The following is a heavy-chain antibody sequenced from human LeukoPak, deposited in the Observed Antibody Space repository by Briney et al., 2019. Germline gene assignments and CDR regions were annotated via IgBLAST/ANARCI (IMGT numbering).Heavy chain of an antibody. CDR3: VKGSEAYCDSKSDY. Sequence: GGSLRLSCSASGFTFSTYAMHWVRQVPGKGLEYVSAISSNGGTIYYPDSVKGRFTISRDNSKSTLYLQLSSLRAEDTAVYYCVKGSEAYCDSKSDYWGQGTLVTVSS. D-gene: IGHD3-22*01. CDR1: GFTFSTYA. CDR2: ISSNGGTI. V-gene: IGHV3-64D*09. J-gene: IGHJ4*02.